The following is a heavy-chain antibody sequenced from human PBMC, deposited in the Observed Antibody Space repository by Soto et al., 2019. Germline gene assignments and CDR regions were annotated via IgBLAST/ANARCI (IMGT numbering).Heavy chain of an antibody. J-gene: IGHJ5*02. CDR3: ARDPVSSGWYMGRVDP. Sequence: GGSLRLSCAASGFTFSDYYMSWIRQAPGKGLEWVSYISSSGSTIYYADSVKGRFTISRDNAKNSLYLQMNSLRAEDTAVYYCARDPVSSGWYMGRVDPWGQGTLVTVSS. D-gene: IGHD6-19*01. CDR2: ISSSGSTI. V-gene: IGHV3-11*01. CDR1: GFTFSDYY.